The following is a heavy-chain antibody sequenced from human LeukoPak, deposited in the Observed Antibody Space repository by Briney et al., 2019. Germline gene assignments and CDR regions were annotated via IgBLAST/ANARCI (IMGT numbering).Heavy chain of an antibody. D-gene: IGHD6-19*01. CDR2: ISGRGGST. CDR3: AKDPSGWYAFDI. Sequence: GGSLRLSCAASGFTFSSYAMSWVRQAPGKGLEWVSAISGRGGSTYYADSVKGRFTISRDSSKNTLYLQMNSLRAEDTAVYYCAKDPSGWYAFDIWGQGTMVTVSS. CDR1: GFTFSSYA. V-gene: IGHV3-23*01. J-gene: IGHJ3*02.